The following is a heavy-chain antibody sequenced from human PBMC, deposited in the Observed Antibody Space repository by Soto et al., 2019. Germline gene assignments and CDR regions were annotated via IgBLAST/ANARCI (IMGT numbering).Heavy chain of an antibody. J-gene: IGHJ4*02. CDR3: AIGYYYDSSGLSFDY. CDR1: GGSIISSNC. D-gene: IGHD3-22*01. CDR2: IYHSGST. Sequence: PSETLSLTCAVSGGSIISSNCLILFRHPPGKGLEWIGEIYHSGSTNYNPSLKSRVTISVDKSKNQFSLKLSSVTAADTAVYYCAIGYYYDSSGLSFDYWGQGTLVTVSS. V-gene: IGHV4-4*02.